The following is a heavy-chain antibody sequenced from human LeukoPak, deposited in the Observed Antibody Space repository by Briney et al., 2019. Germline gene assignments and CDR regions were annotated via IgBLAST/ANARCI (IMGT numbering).Heavy chain of an antibody. CDR1: GGSFSGYY. CDR3: ARANLPYYYDSSGYPY. Sequence: SETLSLTCAVYGGSFSGYYWSWIRQPPGKGLEWIGEINHSGSTNYNPSLKSRVTISVDTSKNQFSLKLSSVTAADTAVYYCARANLPYYYDSSGYPYWGQGTLVTVSS. V-gene: IGHV4-34*01. D-gene: IGHD3-22*01. CDR2: INHSGST. J-gene: IGHJ4*02.